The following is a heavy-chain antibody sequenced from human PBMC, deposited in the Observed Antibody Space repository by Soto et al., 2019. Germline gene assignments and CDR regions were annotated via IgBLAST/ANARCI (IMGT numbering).Heavy chain of an antibody. CDR3: ARQQNWNYVNWFDP. V-gene: IGHV4-39*01. Sequence: SETLSLTCTVSGGSISSSSYYWGWIRQPPGKGLEWIGSIYYSGSTYYNPSLKSRVTISVDTSKNQFSLKLSSVTAADTAVYYCARQQNWNYVNWFDPWGQGTLVTAPQ. J-gene: IGHJ5*02. CDR1: GGSISSSSYY. CDR2: IYYSGST. D-gene: IGHD1-7*01.